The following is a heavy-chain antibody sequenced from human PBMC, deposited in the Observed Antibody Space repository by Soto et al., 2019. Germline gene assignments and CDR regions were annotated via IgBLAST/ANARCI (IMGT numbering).Heavy chain of an antibody. CDR1: GGTSSSYT. D-gene: IGHD2-2*01. Sequence: AAVNVSGKASGGTSSSYTISWVRQAPRQGLEWMGRIIPILGIANYAQKFQGRVTITADNSTSTAYMELSSLRSEDTAVYYCAVGYCSSTRCLNYYYYYMDVWGKGPTVTVS. CDR3: AVGYCSSTRCLNYYYYYMDV. V-gene: IGHV1-69*02. CDR2: IIPILGIA. J-gene: IGHJ6*03.